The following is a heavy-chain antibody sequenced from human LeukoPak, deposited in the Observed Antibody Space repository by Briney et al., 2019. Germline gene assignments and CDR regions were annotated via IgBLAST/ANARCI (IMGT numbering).Heavy chain of an antibody. J-gene: IGHJ6*02. CDR3: ARGDSSGYYLDYYYYGMDV. D-gene: IGHD3-22*01. CDR2: IYYSGST. Sequence: SETLSLTCTVSGGSISSYYWSWIRQPPGKGLEWIGYIYYSGSTNYNPSLKSRVTISVDTSKNQFSLKLSSVTAADTAVYYCARGDSSGYYLDYYYYGMDVWGQGTTVTASS. CDR1: GGSISSYY. V-gene: IGHV4-59*01.